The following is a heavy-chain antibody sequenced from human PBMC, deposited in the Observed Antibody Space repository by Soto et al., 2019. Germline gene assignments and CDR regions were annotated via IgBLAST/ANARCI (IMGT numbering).Heavy chain of an antibody. CDR2: MYYGGST. D-gene: IGHD2-2*01. CDR3: ARRYCSTTRCYSYYFDY. V-gene: IGHV4-59*08. J-gene: IGHJ4*02. CDR1: GVSISSYY. Sequence: SETLSLTCTVSGVSISSYYWSWVRQPPGKGLEWIAYMYYGGSTNYNPSLKSRVTISVGTSKNQLSLRLSSVTAADTAVYYCARRYCSTTRCYSYYFDYWGQGTMVTV.